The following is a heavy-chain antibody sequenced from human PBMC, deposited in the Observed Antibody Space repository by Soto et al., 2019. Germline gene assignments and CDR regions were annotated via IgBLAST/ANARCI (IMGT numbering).Heavy chain of an antibody. CDR2: IYSGGST. Sequence: EVQLVESGGGLIQPGGSLRLSCAASGFTVSGNYMNWVRQAPGKALEWVSVIYSGGSTYYADSVKGRFTLSRDNSKNTLYLQMNGQRGEDTAVYYCARSPYRSLNWFDPWGQGTLVTVSS. CDR3: ARSPYRSLNWFDP. V-gene: IGHV3-53*01. CDR1: GFTVSGNY. J-gene: IGHJ5*02. D-gene: IGHD6-13*01.